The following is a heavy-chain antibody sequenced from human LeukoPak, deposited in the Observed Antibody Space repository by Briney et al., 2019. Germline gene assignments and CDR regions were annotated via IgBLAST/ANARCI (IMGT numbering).Heavy chain of an antibody. CDR1: GFTFSRFW. J-gene: IGHJ4*02. V-gene: IGHV3-7*05. Sequence: GGSLRLSCAASGFTFSRFWMNWVRQAPGKGLEWVANIKQDGSEKYYVDSVKGRFTISRDNAKNSLYLQMNSLRAEDTAVYYCAREVYGDNYFDYWGQGTLVTVSS. CDR3: AREVYGDNYFDY. CDR2: IKQDGSEK. D-gene: IGHD4-17*01.